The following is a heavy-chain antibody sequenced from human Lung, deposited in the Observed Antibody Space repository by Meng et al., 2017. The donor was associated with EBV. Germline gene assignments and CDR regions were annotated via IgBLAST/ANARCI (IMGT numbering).Heavy chain of an antibody. J-gene: IGHJ4*02. Sequence: QMQKSGPVLVKPSQTLSLTWTVAGGSIRSGVYYWSWIRQPPGKGLEWIGYIYYSGSTYYNPSLKSLVTISVDTSKNQFSLKLSSVTAADTAVYYWARARRGGHYFDYWGQGTLVTVSS. D-gene: IGHD4-23*01. CDR2: IYYSGST. CDR3: ARARRGGHYFDY. V-gene: IGHV4-31*01. CDR1: GGSIRSGVYY.